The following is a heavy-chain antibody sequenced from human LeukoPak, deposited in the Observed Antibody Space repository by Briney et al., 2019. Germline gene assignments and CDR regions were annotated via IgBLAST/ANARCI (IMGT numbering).Heavy chain of an antibody. CDR3: VREDDPVSVHYMDV. V-gene: IGHV3-21*01. CDR1: GFTLSAYA. Sequence: GRSLRLSCAASGFTLSAYAMNWVRQAPGKGLEWVSSISTGGTYIYYADSVKGRFTISRDNAKNSLYLQMNGLRAEDTAVYYCVREDDPVSVHYMDVWGKGTTVTVSS. D-gene: IGHD1-1*01. J-gene: IGHJ6*03. CDR2: ISTGGTYI.